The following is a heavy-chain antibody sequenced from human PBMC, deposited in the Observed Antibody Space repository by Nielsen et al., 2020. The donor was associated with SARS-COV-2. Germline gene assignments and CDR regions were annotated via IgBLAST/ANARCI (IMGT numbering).Heavy chain of an antibody. V-gene: IGHV6-1*01. Sequence: SQTLSLTCAISGDSVSSNSAAWNWIRQSPSRGLEWLGRTYYRSKWYNDYAVSVKSRITINPDTSKNQFSLKLSSVTAADTAVYYCARKALSCSSTSCYSGWFDPWGQGTLVTVSS. J-gene: IGHJ5*02. D-gene: IGHD2-2*01. CDR1: GDSVSSNSAA. CDR2: TYYRSKWYN. CDR3: ARKALSCSSTSCYSGWFDP.